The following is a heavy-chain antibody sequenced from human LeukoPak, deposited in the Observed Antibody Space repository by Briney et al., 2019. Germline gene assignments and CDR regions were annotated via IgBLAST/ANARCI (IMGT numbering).Heavy chain of an antibody. CDR1: GYTFTSYG. J-gene: IGHJ4*02. Sequence: ASVKVSCKASGYTFTSYGISWVRQAPGQGLEWMGWISAYSGNTNNAQKLQGRVTMTTDTSTSTAYMELRSLRSDDTAVYYCAREGIEYYYDSSGYYLFDYWGQGTLVTVSS. D-gene: IGHD3-22*01. CDR3: AREGIEYYYDSSGYYLFDY. V-gene: IGHV1-18*01. CDR2: ISAYSGNT.